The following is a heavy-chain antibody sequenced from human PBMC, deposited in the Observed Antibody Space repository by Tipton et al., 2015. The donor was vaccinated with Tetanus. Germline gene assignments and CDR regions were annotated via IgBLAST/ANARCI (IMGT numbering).Heavy chain of an antibody. CDR1: GGSISGGGYS. CDR3: ARGHLRGIVVAVFDY. J-gene: IGHJ4*02. V-gene: IGHV4-30-2*01. Sequence: TLSLTCDVSGGSISGGGYSWNWIRQPPGKGLEWIGYVYHTGSTYYKPSLKSRVTMSVDRSMNQFSLNLNSVTAADTAVYYCARGHLRGIVVAVFDYWGQGTLVSVSS. D-gene: IGHD2-15*01. CDR2: VYHTGST.